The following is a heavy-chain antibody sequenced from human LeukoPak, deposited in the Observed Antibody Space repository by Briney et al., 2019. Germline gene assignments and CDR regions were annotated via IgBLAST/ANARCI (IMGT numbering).Heavy chain of an antibody. CDR2: TYHSGST. D-gene: IGHD4-17*01. CDR3: ARSYGDYDGGLFDY. J-gene: IGHJ4*02. Sequence: PSETLSLTCAVSGGSISSGGYSWSWLRQPPGKGLEWIVYTYHSGSTYYNPSLKSRVTISVDRSKNQFSLKLSSVTAADTAVYYCARSYGDYDGGLFDYWGQGTLVTVSS. CDR1: GGSISSGGYS. V-gene: IGHV4-30-2*01.